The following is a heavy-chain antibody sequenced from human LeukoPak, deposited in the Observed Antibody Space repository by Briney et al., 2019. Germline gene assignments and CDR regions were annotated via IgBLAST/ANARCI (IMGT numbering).Heavy chain of an antibody. J-gene: IGHJ6*03. Sequence: ASVKVSCKASGYTFTSYGISWVRQAPGQGLEWMGWISAYNGNTNYAQKLQGRVTMTTDTSTSTAYMELRSLRSDDTAVYYCARNPKRAYYYGSGSIYYYYMDVWGKGTTVTVSS. CDR3: ARNPKRAYYYGSGSIYYYYMDV. D-gene: IGHD3-10*01. V-gene: IGHV1-18*01. CDR1: GYTFTSYG. CDR2: ISAYNGNT.